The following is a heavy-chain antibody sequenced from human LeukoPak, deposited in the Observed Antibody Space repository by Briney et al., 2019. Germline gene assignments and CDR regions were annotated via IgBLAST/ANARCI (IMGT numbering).Heavy chain of an antibody. CDR3: ARSLRFLEWLLDL. CDR1: GGSISSGSYY. V-gene: IGHV4-61*02. D-gene: IGHD3-3*01. J-gene: IGHJ4*02. Sequence: SETLSLTCTVSGGSISSGSYYWSWIRQPAGKGLEWIGRIYTSGSTNYNPSLKSRVTISVDTSKNQFSLKLSSVTAADTAVYYYARSLRFLEWLLDLWGQGTLVTVSS. CDR2: IYTSGST.